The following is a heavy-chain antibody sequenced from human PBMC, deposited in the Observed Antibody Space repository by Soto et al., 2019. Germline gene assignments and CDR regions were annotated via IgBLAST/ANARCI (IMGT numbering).Heavy chain of an antibody. CDR1: GFTVSSSY. Sequence: GSLRLSCAASGFTVSSSYLTWVRQAPGKGLEWVAILYTGTDTVYADSVKGRFTISRDSSKNTLYLQMHSLRAEDTAMYFCARSRYKGTSSGRFLDYWGQGSLVTVSS. J-gene: IGHJ4*02. V-gene: IGHV3-53*01. D-gene: IGHD1-1*01. CDR3: ARSRYKGTSSGRFLDY. CDR2: LYTGTDT.